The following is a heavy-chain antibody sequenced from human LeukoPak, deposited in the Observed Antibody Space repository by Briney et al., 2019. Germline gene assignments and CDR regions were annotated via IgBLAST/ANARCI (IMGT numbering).Heavy chain of an antibody. Sequence: PGGSLRLSCAASGFTFSSYTMIWVRQVPGQGLEWVSSITSNSDYIHYADSLKGRFTISRDNAKNSLYLQMNSLRAEDTAVYYCARGALYDSSGYYFDYWGQGTLVTVSS. CDR3: ARGALYDSSGYYFDY. CDR1: GFTFSSYT. J-gene: IGHJ4*02. D-gene: IGHD3-22*01. CDR2: ITSNSDYI. V-gene: IGHV3-21*01.